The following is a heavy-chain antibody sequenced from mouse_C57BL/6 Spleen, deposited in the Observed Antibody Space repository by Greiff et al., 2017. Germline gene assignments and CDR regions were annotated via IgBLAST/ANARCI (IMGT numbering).Heavy chain of an antibody. CDR1: GFNIKNTS. V-gene: IGHV14-3*01. J-gene: IGHJ2*01. Sequence: VQLQQSVAELVRPGASVKLSCTASGFNIKNTSMHWVKQRPEQGLEWIGRIDPANGNTKYAPKFQGKATITADTSSNTAYLQLSSLTSEDTAIYYCARGGYYGSSFDYWGQGTTLTVSS. CDR2: IDPANGNT. D-gene: IGHD1-1*01. CDR3: ARGGYYGSSFDY.